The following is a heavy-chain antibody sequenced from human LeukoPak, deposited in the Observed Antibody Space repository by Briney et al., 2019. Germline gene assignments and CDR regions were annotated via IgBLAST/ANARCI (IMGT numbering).Heavy chain of an antibody. CDR2: IIPIFGTA. Sequence: GASVKVSCKASGGTFSSYAISWVRQAPGQGLEWMGGIIPIFGTANYAQKFQGIVTITADESTSTAYMELRSLRSDDTAVYYCAREWGYNSEEWGQGTLVTVSS. CDR1: GGTFSSYA. V-gene: IGHV1-69*13. D-gene: IGHD5-18*01. J-gene: IGHJ4*02. CDR3: AREWGYNSEE.